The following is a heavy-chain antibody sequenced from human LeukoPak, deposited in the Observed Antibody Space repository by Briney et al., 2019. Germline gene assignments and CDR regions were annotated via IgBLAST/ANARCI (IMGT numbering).Heavy chain of an antibody. V-gene: IGHV4-59*01. J-gene: IGHJ4*02. CDR2: MYYSGRT. CDR1: GGSISSYY. CDR3: ARGYLWGSYRSHGLNYFDY. D-gene: IGHD3-16*02. Sequence: PSETLSLTCTVSGGSISSYYWSWIRQPPGKGLEWIGYMYYSGRTNYNPSLKSRVTISVDTSKNQFSLKLTSVTAADTAVYYCARGYLWGSYRSHGLNYFDYRGQGTLVTVSS.